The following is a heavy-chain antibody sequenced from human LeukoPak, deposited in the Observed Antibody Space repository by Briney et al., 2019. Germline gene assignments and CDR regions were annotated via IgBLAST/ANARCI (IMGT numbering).Heavy chain of an antibody. D-gene: IGHD6-19*01. J-gene: IGHJ3*02. CDR3: AKVVAVAGSKGVRAFDI. CDR2: IGWNGAYI. V-gene: IGHV3-9*01. CDR1: GFTFGDYA. Sequence: PGRSLRLSCAASGFTFGDYAMHWVRQAPGKGLEWVSGIGWNGAYIVYVDSVKGRFTISRDNAKNSLYLQMNSLRAEDTALYYCAKVVAVAGSKGVRAFDIWGPGTMVTVSS.